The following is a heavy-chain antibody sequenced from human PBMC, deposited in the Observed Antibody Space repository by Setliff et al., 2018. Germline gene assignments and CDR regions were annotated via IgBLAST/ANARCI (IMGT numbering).Heavy chain of an antibody. D-gene: IGHD3-10*01. CDR1: GFNFDVFG. V-gene: IGHV3-20*04. J-gene: IGHJ4*02. CDR3: FGAGTCSY. Sequence: PGGSLRLSCAASGFNFDVFGMGWVRQAPGMGLELVSGIDRNAGSTGYVDSVKGRFTISRDNAKNSLYLQMNSLKADDTAVYYCFGAGTCSYCGQGTLVTVSS. CDR2: IDRNAGST.